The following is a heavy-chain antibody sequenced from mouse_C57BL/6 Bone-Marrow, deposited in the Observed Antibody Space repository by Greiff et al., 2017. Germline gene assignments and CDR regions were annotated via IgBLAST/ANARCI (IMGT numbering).Heavy chain of an antibody. Sequence: QVQLQQPGAELVKPGASVKLSCKASGYTFTSYWMHWVKQRPGQGLEWIGMIHPNSGSTNYNEKFKSKATLTVDKSSSTAYMQLSSLTSEDSAVYYFARSSYYGSSYWFAYWGRGTLVTVSA. J-gene: IGHJ3*01. CDR1: GYTFTSYW. CDR2: IHPNSGST. CDR3: ARSSYYGSSYWFAY. V-gene: IGHV1-64*01. D-gene: IGHD1-1*01.